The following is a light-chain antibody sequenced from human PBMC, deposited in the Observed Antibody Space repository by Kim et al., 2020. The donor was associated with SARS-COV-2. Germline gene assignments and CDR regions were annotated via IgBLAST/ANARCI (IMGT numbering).Light chain of an antibody. CDR3: QKYNGAPWT. Sequence: ASIGDRVSISCRASQAISKYLAWYQQKPGKAPKLLIDAASTLQSGVPSRFSGSGSGTDFTLTINSLQPEDVATYYCQKYNGAPWTFGQGTKVEIK. CDR1: QAISKY. CDR2: AAS. V-gene: IGKV1-27*01. J-gene: IGKJ1*01.